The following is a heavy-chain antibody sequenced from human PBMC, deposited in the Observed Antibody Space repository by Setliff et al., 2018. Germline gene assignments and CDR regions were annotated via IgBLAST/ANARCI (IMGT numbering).Heavy chain of an antibody. V-gene: IGHV3-7*01. CDR2: IKHDGSEK. D-gene: IGHD6-6*01. CDR1: GFTFSSYW. Sequence: HPGGSLRLSCVASGFTFSSYWMTWVRQVPRKGLEYVASIKHDGSEKYYVDSVRGRFTISRDNAKNSLYLQMDSLRDEDTAVYYCARWRSSSPDDFWGQGTLVTVSS. J-gene: IGHJ4*02. CDR3: ARWRSSSPDDF.